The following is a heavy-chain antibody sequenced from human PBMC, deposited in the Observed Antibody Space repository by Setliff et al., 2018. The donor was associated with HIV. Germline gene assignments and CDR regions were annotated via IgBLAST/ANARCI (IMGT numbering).Heavy chain of an antibody. J-gene: IGHJ4*02. CDR3: ARMRLDGGYSYDY. V-gene: IGHV4-34*01. D-gene: IGHD5-12*01. CDR2: INHAGST. CDR1: GGSFSGYY. Sequence: SETLSLTCAVYGGSFSGYYWSWIRQPPGKGLEWIGEINHAGSTNYNPSLKRRVTMSVDTSKNQFSLRLSSVTAADTAVYYCARMRLDGGYSYDYWGQGTLVTVSS.